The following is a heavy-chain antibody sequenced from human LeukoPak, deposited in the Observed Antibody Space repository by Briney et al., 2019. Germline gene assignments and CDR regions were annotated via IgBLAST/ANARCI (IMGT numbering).Heavy chain of an antibody. D-gene: IGHD3-10*01. J-gene: IGHJ6*03. CDR1: GYTFTGYY. V-gene: IGHV1-2*02. CDR3: ARARVKMVRGIIIKAPYYMEV. CDR2: INPNSGGT. Sequence: ASVKVSCKASGYTFTGYYMHWVRQAPGQGLEWMGWINPNSGGTNYAQKFQGRVTMTRDTSISTAYMELSRLRSEDTAVYYCARARVKMVRGIIIKAPYYMEVRGKGTTVTVSS.